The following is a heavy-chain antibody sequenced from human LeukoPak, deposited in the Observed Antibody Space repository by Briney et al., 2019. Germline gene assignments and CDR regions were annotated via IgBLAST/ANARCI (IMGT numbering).Heavy chain of an antibody. J-gene: IGHJ4*02. Sequence: SGPTLVKPTQTLTLTCTFSGFSLSTSGVGVGWIRQPPGKALEWLALIYWDDDKRYSPSLKSRLTITKDTSKNQVVLTMTNMDPVDTATYYCAHNYAVTYYDILTGYSLFDYWGQGTLVTVSS. CDR3: AHNYAVTYYDILTGYSLFDY. CDR2: IYWDDDK. V-gene: IGHV2-5*02. CDR1: GFSLSTSGVG. D-gene: IGHD3-9*01.